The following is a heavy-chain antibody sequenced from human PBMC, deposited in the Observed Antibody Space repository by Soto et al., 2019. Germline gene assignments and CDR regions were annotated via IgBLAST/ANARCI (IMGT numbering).Heavy chain of an antibody. V-gene: IGHV1-69*13. CDR2: IIPIFGTA. Sequence: SVKVSCKASGGTFSSYAISWVRQAPGQGLEWMGGIIPIFGTANYAQKFQGRVTITADESTSTAYMELSSLRSEDTAVYYCARDPVEYCGGDCYSDYWGQRTLVTVSS. CDR3: ARDPVEYCGGDCYSDY. D-gene: IGHD2-21*02. CDR1: GGTFSSYA. J-gene: IGHJ4*02.